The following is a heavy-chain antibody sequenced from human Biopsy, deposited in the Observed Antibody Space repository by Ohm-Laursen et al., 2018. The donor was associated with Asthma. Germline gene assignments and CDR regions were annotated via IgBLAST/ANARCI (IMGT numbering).Heavy chain of an antibody. V-gene: IGHV4-34*08. D-gene: IGHD3/OR15-3a*01. CDR1: HENPRDYV. Sequence: SHTLSLTCTLHHENPRDYVYSWIRQPPGKGLEWIGEIRPDEVNTFNPSLKGRLTISMDPSNNQLSLRLTSGTDADSAVYYCATGPSWTGLEVWGQGTTVTFSS. J-gene: IGHJ6*02. CDR2: IRPDEVN. CDR3: ATGPSWTGLEV.